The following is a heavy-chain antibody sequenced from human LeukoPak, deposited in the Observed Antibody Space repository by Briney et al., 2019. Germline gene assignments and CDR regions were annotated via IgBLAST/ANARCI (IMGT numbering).Heavy chain of an antibody. CDR1: GYTFSDYY. CDR3: ARDLSTSSNWELDY. D-gene: IGHD1-1*01. J-gene: IGHJ4*02. CDR2: INPNSGGT. Sequence: ASVKVPCKASGYTFSDYYTHWVRQAPGQGLAWMGWINPNSGGTRYAQQFQGRVTMTRDTSIGTVYMELSTLRSDDTAVYYCARDLSTSSNWELDYWGQGTLVTVSS. V-gene: IGHV1-2*02.